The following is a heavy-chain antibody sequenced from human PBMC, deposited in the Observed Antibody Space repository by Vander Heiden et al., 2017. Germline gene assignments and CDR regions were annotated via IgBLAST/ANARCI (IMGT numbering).Heavy chain of an antibody. CDR3: ARARQLYSSSDSPREYYYYYYGMDV. V-gene: IGHV1-69*01. J-gene: IGHJ6*02. D-gene: IGHD6-6*01. Sequence: QVQLVQSGAEVKKPGSSVKVSCKASGGTFSSYAISWVRQAPGQGLEWMGGIIPIFGTANYAQKFQGRVTITADESTSTAYMELSSLRSEDTAVYYCARARQLYSSSDSPREYYYYYYGMDVWGQGTTVTVSS. CDR1: GGTFSSYA. CDR2: IIPIFGTA.